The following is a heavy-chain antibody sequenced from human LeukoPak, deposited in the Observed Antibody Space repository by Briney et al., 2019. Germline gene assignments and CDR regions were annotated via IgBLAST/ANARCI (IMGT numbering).Heavy chain of an antibody. J-gene: IGHJ4*02. CDR1: GFTFTNYW. CDR3: ARDAVRGGDCDF. V-gene: IGHV3-7*01. D-gene: IGHD2-21*02. Sequence: GGSLTLSCAASGFTFTNYWMKWVRQAPGGGPEWLANINEDGSEEYYADSVKGRFTISRHNAKQALYLQMNRLRAAQPAVYYCARDAVRGGDCDFWGQGTLVAVSS. CDR2: INEDGSEE.